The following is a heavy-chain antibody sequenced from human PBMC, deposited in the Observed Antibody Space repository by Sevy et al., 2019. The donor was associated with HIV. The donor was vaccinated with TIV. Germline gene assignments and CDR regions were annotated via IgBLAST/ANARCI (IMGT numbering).Heavy chain of an antibody. CDR1: GFTFSNAW. CDR3: TPDARILGYCSSTSCYDYYYYYMDV. J-gene: IGHJ6*03. Sequence: GGSLRLSCAASGFTFSNAWMSWVRQAPGKGLEWVGRIKSKTDGGTTDYAAPVKGRLTISRDDSKNTLYLQMNSLKTEETAVYYCTPDARILGYCSSTSCYDYYYYYMDVWGKGTTVTVSS. CDR2: IKSKTDGGTT. V-gene: IGHV3-15*01. D-gene: IGHD2-2*01.